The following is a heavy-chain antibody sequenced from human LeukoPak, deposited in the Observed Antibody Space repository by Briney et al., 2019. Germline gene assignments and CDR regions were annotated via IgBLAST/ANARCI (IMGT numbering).Heavy chain of an antibody. Sequence: GGSLRLSCAAPGFTFSSYAMSWVRQAPGQGLEWMGWISAYNGNTNYAQKLQGRVTMTTDTSTSTAYMELRSLRSDDTAVYYCARGGDHITNWFDPWGQGTLVTVSS. J-gene: IGHJ5*02. CDR1: GFTFSSYA. CDR3: ARGGDHITNWFDP. V-gene: IGHV1-18*01. CDR2: ISAYNGNT.